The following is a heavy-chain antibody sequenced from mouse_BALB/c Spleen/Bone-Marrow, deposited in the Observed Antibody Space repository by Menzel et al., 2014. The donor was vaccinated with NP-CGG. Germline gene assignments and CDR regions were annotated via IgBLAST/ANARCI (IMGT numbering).Heavy chain of an antibody. CDR2: IRNKANGYTT. CDR1: GFTFTDYY. V-gene: IGHV7-3*02. J-gene: IGHJ1*01. Sequence: EVKLVESGGGLVQPGGSLRLSCATSGFTFTDYYMSWVRQPPGKALEWLGFIRNKANGYTTEYSASVKGQFTISRDNSQSILYLQMNTLRAEDSATYYCARDNYYGYHWYFDVWGAGTTVTVSS. CDR3: ARDNYYGYHWYFDV. D-gene: IGHD1-2*01.